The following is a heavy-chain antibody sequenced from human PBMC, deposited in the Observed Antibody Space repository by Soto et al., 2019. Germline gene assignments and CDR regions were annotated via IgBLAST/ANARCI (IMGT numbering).Heavy chain of an antibody. CDR2: ISYDGSNK. J-gene: IGHJ6*02. Sequence: QVQLVESGGGVVQPGRSLRLSCAASGFTFSSYAMHWVRQAPGKGLEWVAVISYDGSNKYYADSVKGRFTISRDNSKNTLYLQMNSLRAEDTAVYYCARVATVTTFGWFIDYYYYYGMDVWGQGTTVTVSS. CDR1: GFTFSSYA. V-gene: IGHV3-30-3*01. D-gene: IGHD4-4*01. CDR3: ARVATVTTFGWFIDYYYYYGMDV.